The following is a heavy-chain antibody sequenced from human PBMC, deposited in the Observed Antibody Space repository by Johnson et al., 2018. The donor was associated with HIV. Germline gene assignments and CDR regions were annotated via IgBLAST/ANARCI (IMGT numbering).Heavy chain of an antibody. J-gene: IGHJ3*02. CDR3: AKDPGRQWLVMCAFDI. CDR2: SSGSGGST. V-gene: IGHV3-23*04. Sequence: EQLVESGGGLVQPGGSLRLSCAASGFTFSSYAMSWVRQAPGKGLEWVSASSGSGGSTYYADSVKGRFTISRDNSKNTLYLQMNSLIAEDTAVYYCAKDPGRQWLVMCAFDIWGQGTMVTVSS. CDR1: GFTFSSYA. D-gene: IGHD6-19*01.